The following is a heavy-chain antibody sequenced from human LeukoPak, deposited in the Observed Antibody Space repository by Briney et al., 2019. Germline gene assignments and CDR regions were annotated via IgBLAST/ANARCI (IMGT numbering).Heavy chain of an antibody. CDR1: GVSISDYY. V-gene: IGHV4-59*01. Sequence: KPSETLSLTCTVSGVSISDYYWNWIRQPPGKGLEWVGYIYYSGSTTYNPSLKSRLTTSVDTAKNQFSLKLRSVTAADTAVYYCARGDFCSSTNCYLRPMDVWGKGTTVTVSS. CDR3: ARGDFCSSTNCYLRPMDV. CDR2: IYYSGST. J-gene: IGHJ6*03. D-gene: IGHD2-2*01.